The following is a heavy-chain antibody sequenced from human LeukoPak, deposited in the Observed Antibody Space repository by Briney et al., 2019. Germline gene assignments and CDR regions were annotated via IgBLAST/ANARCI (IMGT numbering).Heavy chain of an antibody. J-gene: IGHJ4*02. Sequence: GRPLRLSCAASGFTFSSTSMNWVRQAPGKGLEWVSTISSSSSHIYYADSVKGRFTISRDNARNSLYLQMNSLRADDTALYHCVRDDRDTSKYRGDFWGQGTLVTVAS. V-gene: IGHV3-21*01. CDR3: VRDDRDTSKYRGDF. D-gene: IGHD5-18*01. CDR2: ISSSSSHI. CDR1: GFTFSSTS.